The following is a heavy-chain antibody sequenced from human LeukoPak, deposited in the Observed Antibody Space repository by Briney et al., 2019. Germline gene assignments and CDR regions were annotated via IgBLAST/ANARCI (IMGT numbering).Heavy chain of an antibody. CDR3: ARDEAGLWFGEFPRYYYMDV. CDR2: INPNSGGA. V-gene: IGHV1-2*02. J-gene: IGHJ6*03. D-gene: IGHD3-10*01. Sequence: GASVKVSCKSTLCTYTGYSMHWVRQAAGQGVAGMGGINPNSGGANYAQKLQGRVTLTRDTSISTAYMELSRLRSVDTAVYYCARDEAGLWFGEFPRYYYMDVWGKGTTVTISS. CDR1: LCTYTGYS.